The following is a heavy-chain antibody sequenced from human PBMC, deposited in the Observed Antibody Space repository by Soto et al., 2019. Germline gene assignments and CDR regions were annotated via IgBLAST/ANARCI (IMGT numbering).Heavy chain of an antibody. D-gene: IGHD3-10*01. CDR2: IYYSGST. CDR1: GGSISSGGYY. V-gene: IGHV4-31*03. CDR3: AREHIRGGNFDY. Sequence: QVQLQESGPGLVKPSQTLSLTCTVSGGSISSGGYYWSWIRQHPGKGLEWIGYIYYSGSTYYNPSLKSRATISVDTSKNQFSLKLSSVTAADTAVYYCAREHIRGGNFDYWGQGTLVTVSS. J-gene: IGHJ4*02.